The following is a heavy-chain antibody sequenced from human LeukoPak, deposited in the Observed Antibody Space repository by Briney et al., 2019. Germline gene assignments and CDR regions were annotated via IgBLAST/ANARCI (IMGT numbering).Heavy chain of an antibody. Sequence: PSETLSLTCTVSGGSISSYYWSWIRQPPGKGLEWIGYVYYSGSTNYNPSLKSRVTMSVATSKNQFSLKLSSVTAADTAVYYCASLRYCSGGSCFLKYFQHWGQGTLVTVSS. D-gene: IGHD2-15*01. CDR2: VYYSGST. CDR3: ASLRYCSGGSCFLKYFQH. V-gene: IGHV4-59*08. CDR1: GGSISSYY. J-gene: IGHJ1*01.